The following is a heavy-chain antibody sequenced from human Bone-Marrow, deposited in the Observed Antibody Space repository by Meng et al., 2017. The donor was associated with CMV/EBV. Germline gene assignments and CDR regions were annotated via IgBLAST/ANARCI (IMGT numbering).Heavy chain of an antibody. Sequence: QVPVPTEGSGLVKTTPTLSLTCAISGDSVSSNSAAWNWIRQSPSRGLEWLGRTYYRSKWYNDYAVSVKSRITINPDTSKNQFSLQLNSVTPEDTAVYYCARVGSSTSCYECYFDYWGQGTLVTVSS. CDR1: GDSVSSNSAA. CDR2: TYYRSKWYN. CDR3: ARVGSSTSCYECYFDY. J-gene: IGHJ4*02. D-gene: IGHD2-2*01. V-gene: IGHV6-1*01.